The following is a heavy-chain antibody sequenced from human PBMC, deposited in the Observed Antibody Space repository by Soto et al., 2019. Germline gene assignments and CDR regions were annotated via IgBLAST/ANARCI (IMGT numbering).Heavy chain of an antibody. J-gene: IGHJ4*02. CDR2: ISGSGGST. D-gene: IGHD3-22*01. CDR3: AKAQYYDSSGYKGPFDY. V-gene: IGHV3-23*01. CDR1: GFTFSSYA. Sequence: GGSLRLSCAASGFTFSSYAMSWVRQAPGKGLEWVSAISGSGGSTYYADSVKGRFTISRDNSKNTLYLQMNSLRAEDTAVYYCAKAQYYDSSGYKGPFDYWGQGTLVTVSS.